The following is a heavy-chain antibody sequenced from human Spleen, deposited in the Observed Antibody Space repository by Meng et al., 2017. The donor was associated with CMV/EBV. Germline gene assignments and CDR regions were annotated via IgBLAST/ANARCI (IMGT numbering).Heavy chain of an antibody. J-gene: IGHJ5*01. D-gene: IGHD6-19*01. V-gene: IGHV2-5*02. CDR1: GFSVRTSVGG. CDR2: IYWDDDR. CDR3: AQRGYSSGWYDS. Sequence: VSGFSVRTSVGGVGWLRQTPGKDMEWLELIYWDDDRRYNPSMQSRLTITKDTSKKQVVLTMNNMDPVDTATYYCAQRGYSSGWYDSWGQGTLVTVSS.